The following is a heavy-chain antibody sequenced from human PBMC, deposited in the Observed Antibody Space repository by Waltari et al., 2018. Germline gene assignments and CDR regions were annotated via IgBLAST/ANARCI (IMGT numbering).Heavy chain of an antibody. V-gene: IGHV3-23*01. J-gene: IGHJ4*02. CDR2: LRGNGGGT. D-gene: IGHD5-12*01. Sequence: EVQLLESGGGLVQPGGSLRLSCAASGCTFSSYAMSWVRQAAGTGLCWVTALRGNGGGTYYDDSVKGRFTISRDNSKNTLYLQMNSLRAEDTAVYYCAKKGSGYDGFDYWGQGTLVTVSS. CDR1: GCTFSSYA. CDR3: AKKGSGYDGFDY.